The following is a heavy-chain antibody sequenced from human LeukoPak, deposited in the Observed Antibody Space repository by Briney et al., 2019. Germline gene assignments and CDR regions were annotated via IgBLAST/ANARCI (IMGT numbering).Heavy chain of an antibody. CDR1: GCTFTGYF. CDR2: INPNSGDT. D-gene: IGHD6-13*01. J-gene: IGHJ4*02. V-gene: IGHV1-2*02. Sequence: SVKVSCKASGCTFTGYFIHWVRPAPGQGLEWMGWINPNSGDTNYAQKIQGRVTMTTDTSTSTAYMELRSLRSDDTAVYYCARDLPYSSSWESIDYWGQGTLVTVSS. CDR3: ARDLPYSSSWESIDY.